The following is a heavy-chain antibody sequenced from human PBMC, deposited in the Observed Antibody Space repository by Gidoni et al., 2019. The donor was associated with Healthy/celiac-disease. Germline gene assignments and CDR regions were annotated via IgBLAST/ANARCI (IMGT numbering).Heavy chain of an antibody. Sequence: QLQLQESGPGLVKPSETLSLTCTVPGGSISSSSYYWGWIRQPPGKGLEWIGSIYYSGSTYYNPSLKSRVTISVDTSKNQFSLKLSSVTAADTAVYYCARLDYILTGYYKRGDYWGQGTLVTVSS. CDR3: ARLDYILTGYYKRGDY. J-gene: IGHJ4*02. D-gene: IGHD3-9*01. CDR2: IYYSGST. V-gene: IGHV4-39*01. CDR1: GGSISSSSYY.